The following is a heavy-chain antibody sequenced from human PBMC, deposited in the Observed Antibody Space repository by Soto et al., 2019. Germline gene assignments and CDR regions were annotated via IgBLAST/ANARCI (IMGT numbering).Heavy chain of an antibody. CDR3: ARDYYDSSGYYPYYFDY. CDR1: VFTFSSYG. D-gene: IGHD3-22*01. J-gene: IGHJ4*02. CDR2: IWYDGSNK. Sequence: PGGPLRLSCAASVFTFSSYGMHWVRQAPGKGLEWVAVIWYDGSNKYYADSVKGRFTISRDNSKNTLYLQMNSLRAEDTAVYYCARDYYDSSGYYPYYFDYWGQGTLVTVSS. V-gene: IGHV3-33*01.